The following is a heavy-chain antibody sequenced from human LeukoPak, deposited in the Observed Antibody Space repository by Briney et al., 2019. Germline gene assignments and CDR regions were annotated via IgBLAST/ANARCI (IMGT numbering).Heavy chain of an antibody. V-gene: IGHV3-23*01. J-gene: IGHJ4*02. D-gene: IGHD4-17*01. CDR1: GFTFSSYT. Sequence: GGSLRLSCAASGFTFSSYTMNWVRQAPGKGLEWVSSIRGSDGSTYYADSVKGRFAISRDNSKNTLYLQMDSLRAEDTAVYYCAKDVYGDYGGLDYWGQGTLVTVSS. CDR2: IRGSDGST. CDR3: AKDVYGDYGGLDY.